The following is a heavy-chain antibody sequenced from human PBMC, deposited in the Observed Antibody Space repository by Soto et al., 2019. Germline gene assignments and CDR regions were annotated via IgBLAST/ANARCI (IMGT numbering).Heavy chain of an antibody. J-gene: IGHJ4*02. D-gene: IGHD1-26*01. CDR2: IIPIFGTA. Sequence: QVQLVQSGAEVKKPGSSVKFSCKASGGTFSSYAISWVRQAPGQGLEWMGGIIPIFGTANYAHKFQGRVTFPADEYTSAAYMELSSLRSEATAVYYSARGMYSGSYYPFDYWGQGTLVTVSS. CDR1: GGTFSSYA. V-gene: IGHV1-69*12. CDR3: ARGMYSGSYYPFDY.